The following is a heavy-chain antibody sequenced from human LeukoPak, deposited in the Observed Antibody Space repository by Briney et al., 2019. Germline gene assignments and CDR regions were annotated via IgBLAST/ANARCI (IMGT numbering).Heavy chain of an antibody. CDR3: VRGGYNFAD. J-gene: IGHJ4*02. CDR2: IIASGDST. D-gene: IGHD5-18*01. CDR1: GFAFSTFA. Sequence: GGSLRLSCAASGFAFSTFAMTWVRQAPGKWLEWVASIIASGDSTFYADSVKGRFTISRDNFKNTLYLQMNSLRVEDTAVYYCVRGGYNFADWGRGTLVTGSS. V-gene: IGHV3-23*01.